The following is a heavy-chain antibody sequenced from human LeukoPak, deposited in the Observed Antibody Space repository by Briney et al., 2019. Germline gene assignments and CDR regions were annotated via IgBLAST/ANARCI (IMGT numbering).Heavy chain of an antibody. CDR3: ARAKGIAARPGTFDY. CDR2: MNPNSGST. D-gene: IGHD6-6*01. CDR1: GYTFTSYD. V-gene: IGHV1-8*03. Sequence: ASVKVSCKASGYTFTSYDINWVRQATGQGLEWMGWMNPNSGSTGYAQKFQGRVTITRNTSISTAYMELSSLRSEDTAVYYCARAKGIAARPGTFDYWGQGTLVTASS. J-gene: IGHJ4*02.